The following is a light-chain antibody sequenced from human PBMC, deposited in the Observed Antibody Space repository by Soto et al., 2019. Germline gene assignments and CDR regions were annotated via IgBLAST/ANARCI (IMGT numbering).Light chain of an antibody. Sequence: DIQMTQSPSTLSGSVGDRVTITCRASQTINSWLAWYQQKPGKAPKVLIFDASSLKTGVPSRFSGSGSGTEFTLTISSLQPDDFATYYCQHYNSYSEAFGQGTKVDIK. CDR2: DAS. CDR3: QHYNSYSEA. V-gene: IGKV1-5*01. CDR1: QTINSW. J-gene: IGKJ1*01.